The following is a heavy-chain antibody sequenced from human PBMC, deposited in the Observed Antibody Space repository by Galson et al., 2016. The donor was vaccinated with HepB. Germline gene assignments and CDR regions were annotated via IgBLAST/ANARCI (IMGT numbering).Heavy chain of an antibody. D-gene: IGHD6-13*01. Sequence: SVKVSCKASGGTFSTFAISWVRQAPGRGLEWMGGIIPIFGTPNYAQKFQGRVTITADESTSTAYMELSSLTSEDTAVYYCSSQGIAAAGPGFDYWGQGTLVTVSS. J-gene: IGHJ4*02. CDR2: IIPIFGTP. V-gene: IGHV1-69*13. CDR3: SSQGIAAAGPGFDY. CDR1: GGTFSTFA.